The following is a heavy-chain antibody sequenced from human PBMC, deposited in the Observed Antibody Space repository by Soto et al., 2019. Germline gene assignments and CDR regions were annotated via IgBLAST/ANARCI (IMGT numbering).Heavy chain of an antibody. J-gene: IGHJ6*03. D-gene: IGHD2-15*01. V-gene: IGHV4-39*01. Sequence: SETLSLTCTVSGGSISSSSYYWGWIRQPPGKGLEWIGSIYYSGSTYYNPSLKSRVTISVDTSKNQFSLKLSSVTAADTAVYYCARVGYCSGGSCFPMDVWGKGTKVTVSS. CDR2: IYYSGST. CDR1: GGSISSSSYY. CDR3: ARVGYCSGGSCFPMDV.